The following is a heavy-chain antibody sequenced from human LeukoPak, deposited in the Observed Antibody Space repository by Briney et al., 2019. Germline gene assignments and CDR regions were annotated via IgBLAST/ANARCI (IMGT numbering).Heavy chain of an antibody. D-gene: IGHD3-3*01. Sequence: GGSLRLSCAASGFTFSSYSMNWVRQAPGKGLEWVSSISSSSSYICYADSVKGRFTISRDNAKNSLYLQMNSLRAEDTAVYYCARDRQGYDFWSGYYLDYWGQGTLVTVSS. CDR2: ISSSSSYI. J-gene: IGHJ4*02. CDR3: ARDRQGYDFWSGYYLDY. V-gene: IGHV3-21*01. CDR1: GFTFSSYS.